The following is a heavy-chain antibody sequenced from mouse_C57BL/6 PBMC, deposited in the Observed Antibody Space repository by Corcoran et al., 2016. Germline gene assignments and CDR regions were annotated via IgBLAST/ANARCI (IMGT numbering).Heavy chain of an antibody. J-gene: IGHJ1*03. CDR3: ARSYDGYQGYFDV. D-gene: IGHD2-3*01. CDR2: INPYNGGT. CDR1: GYTFTDYY. V-gene: IGHV1-19*01. Sequence: EVQLQQSGPVLVKPGASVKMSCKASGYTFTDYYMNWVKQSHGKSLEWIGVINPYNGGTSYNQKFKGKATLTVDKSSSTAYMELNSLTSEDSAVYYCARSYDGYQGYFDVWGTGTTVTVSS.